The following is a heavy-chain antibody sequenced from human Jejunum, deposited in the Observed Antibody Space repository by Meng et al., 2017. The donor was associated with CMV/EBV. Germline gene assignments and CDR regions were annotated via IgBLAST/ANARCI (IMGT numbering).Heavy chain of an antibody. CDR1: NDSVSSYY. D-gene: IGHD5-12*01. CDR2: VYNGGNS. CDR3: ARGAVALGP. J-gene: IGHJ5*02. V-gene: IGHV4-59*02. Sequence: QVQLRESGPGLWKPSETLSLICGVTNDSVSSYYWSWSRQSPGKGLEWIGYVYNGGNSNNNPSLKSRLTMSLDTSKNEFSLTLTSVTAADTAVYYCARGAVALGPWGPGTLVTVSS.